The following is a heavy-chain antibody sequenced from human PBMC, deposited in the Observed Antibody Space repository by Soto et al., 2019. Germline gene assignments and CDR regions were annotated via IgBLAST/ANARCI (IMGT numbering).Heavy chain of an antibody. Sequence: EVQLLESGGGLVQPGGSLRLSCAASGFTFTNYAMSWVRQAPGKGLEWVSVMSGSGGSTYYADSVKGRFTISRDSYKNTLYLQMNSLRAEDTAVYYCAKDREVGGPGAWYLAYWGQGTLVTVSS. CDR3: AKDREVGGPGAWYLAY. CDR1: GFTFTNYA. CDR2: MSGSGGST. V-gene: IGHV3-23*01. J-gene: IGHJ4*02. D-gene: IGHD1-26*01.